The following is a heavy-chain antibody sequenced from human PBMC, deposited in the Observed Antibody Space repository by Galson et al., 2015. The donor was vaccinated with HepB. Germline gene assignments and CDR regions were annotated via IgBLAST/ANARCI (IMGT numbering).Heavy chain of an antibody. J-gene: IGHJ4*02. CDR3: ARLFSGSYYNPNDY. V-gene: IGHV5-10-1*01. Sequence: QSGAEVKKPGESLKISCKASGYRFSNYWIGWVRQMPGKGLEWMGRIAPSDSYTNYSPSFQGHVTISADKSISTAYLQWSSLKASDTAMYYCARLFSGSYYNPNDYWGQGTLVTVSS. CDR2: IAPSDSYT. CDR1: GYRFSNYW. D-gene: IGHD3-10*01.